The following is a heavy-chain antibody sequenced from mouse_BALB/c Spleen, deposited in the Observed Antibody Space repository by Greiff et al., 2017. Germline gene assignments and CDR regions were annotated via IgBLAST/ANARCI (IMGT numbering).Heavy chain of an antibody. CDR3: ARRDNRGYFDV. D-gene: IGHD3-3*01. CDR2: ISSGGSYT. J-gene: IGHJ1*01. Sequence: EVQGVESGGDLVKPGGSLKLSCAASGFTFSSYGMSWVRQTPDKRLEWVATISSGGSYTYYPDSVKGRFTISRDNAKNTLYLQMSSLKSEDTAMYYCARRDNRGYFDVWGAGTTVTVSS. CDR1: GFTFSSYG. V-gene: IGHV5-6*01.